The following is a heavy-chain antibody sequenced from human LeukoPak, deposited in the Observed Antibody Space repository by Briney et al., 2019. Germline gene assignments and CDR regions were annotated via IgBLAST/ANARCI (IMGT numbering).Heavy chain of an antibody. CDR2: FDPEDGET. Sequence: VKVSCKVSGYTLTELSMHWVRQAPGKGLEWMGSFDPEDGETIYAQKFQGRVTMTEDTSTDTAYMELSSLRSEDTAVYYCATGGLYSSSWFDAFDIWGQGTMVTVSS. J-gene: IGHJ3*02. CDR3: ATGGLYSSSWFDAFDI. CDR1: GYTLTELS. V-gene: IGHV1-24*01. D-gene: IGHD6-13*01.